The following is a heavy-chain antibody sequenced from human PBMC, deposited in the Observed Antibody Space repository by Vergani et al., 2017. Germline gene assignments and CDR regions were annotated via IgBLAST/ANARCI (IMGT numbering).Heavy chain of an antibody. V-gene: IGHV1-18*01. D-gene: IGHD3-10*01. CDR2: ISGYDGKT. CDR3: ARTSSISGSYYNGEWDY. J-gene: IGHJ4*02. CDR1: GYSFNSYG. Sequence: QVQLVQSGAEMKKPGASVNVSCKTSGYSFNSYGINWVRQAPGQGLEWLGWISGYDGKTKYVEKLQGRITVTIDTSTNSAYMGLRGLRSDDTAVYYCARTSSISGSYYNGEWDYWGQGTLVVVSS.